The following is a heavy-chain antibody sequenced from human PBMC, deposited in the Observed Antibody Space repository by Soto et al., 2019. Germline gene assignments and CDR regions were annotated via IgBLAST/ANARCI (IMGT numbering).Heavy chain of an antibody. J-gene: IGHJ4*02. CDR1: GDSITNGLSY. V-gene: IGHV4-31*03. Sequence: QVQLQESGPGLVRPSQTLSLTCTVSGDSITNGLSYWSWIRQHPETGLEWIGYIHYSGSTDYTPSLKGRATISVDTSTSQFSLKLTSVTAADTAVYYCARQKWLSPFDSWGQGTLVTVSS. CDR2: IHYSGST. CDR3: ARQKWLSPFDS. D-gene: IGHD6-19*01.